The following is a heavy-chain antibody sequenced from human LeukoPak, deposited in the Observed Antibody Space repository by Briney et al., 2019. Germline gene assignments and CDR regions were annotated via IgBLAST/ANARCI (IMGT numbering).Heavy chain of an antibody. D-gene: IGHD4/OR15-4a*01. CDR1: GYSIRSSNW. CDR3: ARLTYVSNYMDV. J-gene: IGHJ6*03. CDR2: IYYDGSR. Sequence: SETLSLTCAVSGYSIRSSNWWGWIRQPPGMGLEWIGYIYYDGSRFYNPSLRSRVTMSVDTSKNQFSLRLNSVTAVDTAVYYCARLTYVSNYMDVWGKGTTVTISS. V-gene: IGHV4-28*01.